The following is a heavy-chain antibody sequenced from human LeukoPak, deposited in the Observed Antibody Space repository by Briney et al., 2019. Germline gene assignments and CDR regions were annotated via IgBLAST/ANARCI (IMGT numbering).Heavy chain of an antibody. CDR1: GGSISSSSYY. CDR2: IYYSGST. V-gene: IGHV4-39*01. D-gene: IGHD3-22*01. Sequence: SETLSLTCTVSGGSISSSSYYWGWIRQPPGKGLEWIGSIYYSGSTYYNPSLKSRVTISVGTSKNQFSLKLSSVTAADTAVYYCARHPAPMYYYDSSGYYYYWGQGTLVTVSS. CDR3: ARHPAPMYYYDSSGYYYY. J-gene: IGHJ4*02.